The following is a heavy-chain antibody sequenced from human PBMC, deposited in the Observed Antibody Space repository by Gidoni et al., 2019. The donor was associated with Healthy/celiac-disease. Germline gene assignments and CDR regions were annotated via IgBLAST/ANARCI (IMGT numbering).Heavy chain of an antibody. Sequence: QVQLQQWGAGLLKPSETLYLTCAVYGGSFRGYYWSWIRQPPGKGLEWIGEINHSGSTNYNPSLKSRVTISVDTSKNQFSLKLSSVTAADTAVYYCARGGGGGVAGKSPDDYWGQGTLVTVSS. CDR1: GGSFRGYY. D-gene: IGHD6-19*01. CDR2: INHSGST. V-gene: IGHV4-34*01. CDR3: ARGGGGGVAGKSPDDY. J-gene: IGHJ4*02.